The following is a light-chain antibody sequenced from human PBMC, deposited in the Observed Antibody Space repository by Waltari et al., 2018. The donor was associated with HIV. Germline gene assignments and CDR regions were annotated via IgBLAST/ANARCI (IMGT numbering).Light chain of an antibody. V-gene: IGLV2-23*02. CDR2: EVS. CDR3: CSYAGSSTYV. J-gene: IGLJ1*01. Sequence: QSALTQPASVSGSPGQSIPISCTGTSSDVCCFNYVSWYQQHPGKAPKLMIYEVSKRPSGVSNRFSGSKSGNTASLTISGLRAEDEADYYCCSYAGSSTYVFGTGTKVTVL. CDR1: SSDVCCFNY.